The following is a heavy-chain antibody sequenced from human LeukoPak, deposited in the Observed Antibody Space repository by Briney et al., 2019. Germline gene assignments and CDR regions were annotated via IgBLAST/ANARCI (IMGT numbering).Heavy chain of an antibody. CDR3: ARPAGYGGWYSENYFDY. Sequence: PGGSLRLSCAASGFTFSSYAMHWVRQAPGKGLEWVAVISYDGSNKYYADSVKGRFTIPRDNSKNTLYLQMNSLRAEDTAVYYCARPAGYGGWYSENYFDYWGQGTLVTVSS. J-gene: IGHJ4*02. CDR2: ISYDGSNK. D-gene: IGHD6-19*01. V-gene: IGHV3-30*04. CDR1: GFTFSSYA.